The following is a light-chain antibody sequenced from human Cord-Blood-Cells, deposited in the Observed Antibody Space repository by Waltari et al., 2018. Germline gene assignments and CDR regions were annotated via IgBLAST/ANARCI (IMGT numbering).Light chain of an antibody. J-gene: IGKJ2*01. Sequence: EIVMTQSPATLSVYPGESAPLSCRASQSVSSNLAWYQQKPGQAPRLLIYGASTRATGIPARFSGSGSGTEFTLTISSLQSEDFAVYYCQQYNNWPLYTFGQGTKLEIK. CDR2: GAS. CDR1: QSVSSN. V-gene: IGKV3-15*01. CDR3: QQYNNWPLYT.